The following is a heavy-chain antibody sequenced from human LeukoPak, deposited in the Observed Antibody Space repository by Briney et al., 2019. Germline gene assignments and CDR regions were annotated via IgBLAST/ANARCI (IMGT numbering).Heavy chain of an antibody. CDR2: IYSDNT. D-gene: IGHD6-19*01. Sequence: PGGSLRLSCTVSGFTVSSNSMSWVRQAPGKGLEWVSFIYSDNTHYSDSVKGRFTISRDNSKNTLYLRMNSLRAEDTAVYYCAKAGPYSSGWYGLDVWGKGTTVTISS. V-gene: IGHV3-53*01. CDR3: AKAGPYSSGWYGLDV. CDR1: GFTVSSNS. J-gene: IGHJ6*04.